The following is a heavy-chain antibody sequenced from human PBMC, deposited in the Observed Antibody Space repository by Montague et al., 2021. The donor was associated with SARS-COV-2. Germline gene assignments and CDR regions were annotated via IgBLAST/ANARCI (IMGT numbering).Heavy chain of an antibody. CDR2: IYYSGIT. D-gene: IGHD1-1*01. Sequence: SETLSLTCTVSGDSIRSYYWSWIRQPPGKGLEWIGNIYYSGITNYNPSXXGRVTTSIDTSKNQFSLRLSSVTAADTAVYYCARVRLTGTTAPYFDYWGQGTLVTVSS. CDR1: GDSIRSYY. V-gene: IGHV4-59*01. J-gene: IGHJ4*02. CDR3: ARVRLTGTTAPYFDY.